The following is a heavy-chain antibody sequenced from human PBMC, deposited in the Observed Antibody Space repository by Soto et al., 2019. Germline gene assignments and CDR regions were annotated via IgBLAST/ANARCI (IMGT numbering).Heavy chain of an antibody. D-gene: IGHD2-15*01. Sequence: EVQLLDSGGGLVQPGGSLRLSCAASGFTFSNYALSWVRQAPGKGLEWVSGVGGSGDSAYYADSVKGRFTISRDNSKDTLYLQMTRLRAEDTAVYYCAKSLLGYCSGGSCYPPHYFDYWGQGTLVTVSS. CDR3: AKSLLGYCSGGSCYPPHYFDY. CDR1: GFTFSNYA. V-gene: IGHV3-23*01. J-gene: IGHJ4*02. CDR2: VGGSGDSA.